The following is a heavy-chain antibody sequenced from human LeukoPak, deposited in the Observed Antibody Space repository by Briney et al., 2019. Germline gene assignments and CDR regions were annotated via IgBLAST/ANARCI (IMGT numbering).Heavy chain of an antibody. CDR1: GFTFSSYG. CDR3: AKDLGYDISTYYYYYMDV. CDR2: IRYDGSNK. V-gene: IGHV3-30*02. D-gene: IGHD3-9*01. Sequence: GGSLRLSCAASGFTFSSYGMHWVRQAPGKGLEWVAFIRYDGSNKYYADSVKGRFTISRDNSKNTLYLQMNSLRAEDTAVYYCAKDLGYDISTYYYYYMDVWGKGTTVTVSS. J-gene: IGHJ6*03.